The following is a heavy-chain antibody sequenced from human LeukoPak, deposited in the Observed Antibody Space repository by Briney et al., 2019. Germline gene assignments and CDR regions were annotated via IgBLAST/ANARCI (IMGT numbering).Heavy chain of an antibody. Sequence: ASVKVSCKASGYTFTGYHMHWVRQAPGQGLEWMGRISPNSGDTNYAQKFQGRVTMTRDTSISTAYMELSRLRSDDTAVYYCAREFVGRAFVVYYGMDVWGQGTTVTVSS. D-gene: IGHD2-21*01. V-gene: IGHV1-2*06. CDR3: AREFVGRAFVVYYGMDV. J-gene: IGHJ6*02. CDR1: GYTFTGYH. CDR2: ISPNSGDT.